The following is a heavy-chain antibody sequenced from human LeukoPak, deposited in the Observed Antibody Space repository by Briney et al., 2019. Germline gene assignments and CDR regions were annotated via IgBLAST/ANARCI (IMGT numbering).Heavy chain of an antibody. CDR2: ISGSGGST. D-gene: IGHD3-3*01. CDR3: AKVWRRNDFWSGYYVGDAFDI. CDR1: GFTFSSYA. V-gene: IGHV3-23*01. Sequence: PGGSLRLSCAASGFTFSSYAMSWVRQAPGKGLEWVSAISGSGGSTYYADSVKGRFTISRDNSKNTLYLQMNSLRAEDTAVYYCAKVWRRNDFWSGYYVGDAFDIWGQGTMVTVSS. J-gene: IGHJ3*02.